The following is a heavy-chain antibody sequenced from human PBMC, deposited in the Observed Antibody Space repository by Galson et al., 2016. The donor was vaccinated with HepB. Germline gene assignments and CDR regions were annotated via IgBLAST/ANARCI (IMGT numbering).Heavy chain of an antibody. CDR1: GFSFSTSG. J-gene: IGHJ4*02. CDR2: ITGSGATT. D-gene: IGHD2-15*01. V-gene: IGHV3-23*01. Sequence: SLRLSCAASGFSFSTSGMSWVRQTPGRGLEWVSGITGSGATTHYADSVKGRFTISRDNSKNTLYLQMNSLRAEDTAIYYCAKGEFRVVGATHHWGQGTLVTVSS. CDR3: AKGEFRVVGATHH.